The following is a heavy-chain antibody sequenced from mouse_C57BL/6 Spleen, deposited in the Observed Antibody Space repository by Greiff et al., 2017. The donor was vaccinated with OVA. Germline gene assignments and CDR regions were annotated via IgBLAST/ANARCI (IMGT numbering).Heavy chain of an antibody. Sequence: VKLMESGPGLVAPSQSLSITCTVSGFSLTSYGVDWVRQSPGKGLEWLGVIWGVGSTNYNSALKSRLSISKDNTKSQVFLKMISLQTDDTAMYYCATSGYDYAMDYWGQGTSVTVSS. CDR2: IWGVGST. D-gene: IGHD3-2*02. J-gene: IGHJ4*01. CDR3: ATSGYDYAMDY. V-gene: IGHV2-6*01. CDR1: GFSLTSYG.